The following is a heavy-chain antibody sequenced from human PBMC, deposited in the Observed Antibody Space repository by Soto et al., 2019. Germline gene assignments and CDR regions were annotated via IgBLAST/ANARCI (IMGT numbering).Heavy chain of an antibody. CDR3: DSAMRRNIDSQLYDY. V-gene: IGHV5-51*01. Sequence: GESLNISCKCSGYIFTNYWIGGVRQMPGKGLEWMGIIYPGDSDTRYSPSFQGQVTISADDSITTAYMQWSSLKASDTAIYYCDSAMRRNIDSQLYDYWARGKLATAS. D-gene: IGHD3-9*01. CDR1: GYIFTNYW. J-gene: IGHJ4*02. CDR2: IYPGDSDT.